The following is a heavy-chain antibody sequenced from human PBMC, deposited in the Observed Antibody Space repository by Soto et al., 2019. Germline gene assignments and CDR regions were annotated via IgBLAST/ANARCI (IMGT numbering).Heavy chain of an antibody. CDR1: GGTFSSYA. Sequence: EASVKVSCKASGGTFSSYAISWVRQAPGQGLEWMGGIIPIFGTANYAQKFQGRVTITADESTSTAYMELSSLRSEDTAVYYCARMGDCSGGSCNDWYFDLWGRGTLVTVSS. D-gene: IGHD2-15*01. CDR2: IIPIFGTA. J-gene: IGHJ2*01. V-gene: IGHV1-69*13. CDR3: ARMGDCSGGSCNDWYFDL.